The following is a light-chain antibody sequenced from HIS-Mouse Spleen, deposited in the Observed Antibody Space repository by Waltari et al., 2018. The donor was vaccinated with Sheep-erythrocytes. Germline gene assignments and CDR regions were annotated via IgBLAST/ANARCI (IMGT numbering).Light chain of an antibody. CDR1: SSDVGGYNY. CDR2: YVS. Sequence: QSALTQPRSVSGSPGQSVTISCTGTSSDVGGYNYVSWYQQHPGKAPKLMIYYVSKRPSGVTDRFSGSKSGNTASLTISGLQAEDEADYYCCSYAGSYNHVFATGTKVTVL. CDR3: CSYAGSYNHV. J-gene: IGLJ1*01. V-gene: IGLV2-11*01.